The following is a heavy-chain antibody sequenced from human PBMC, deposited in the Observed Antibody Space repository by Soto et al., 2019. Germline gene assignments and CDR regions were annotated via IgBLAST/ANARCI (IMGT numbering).Heavy chain of an antibody. CDR1: GFTFSIYS. J-gene: IGHJ4*01. V-gene: IGHV3-23*01. CDR2: TSSDGGVT. CDR3: ERNGSCSQTDY. Sequence: EVQLLESGGGLVQPGGSLRRSFAASGFTFSIYSMSWVRQAPGKGLEWVSSTSSDGGVTYYGDSVKGRFTYSRDNSRDTLYLHMNTLRDEDTAVHHCERNGSCSQTDYWGNGTLVTVSS. D-gene: IGHD2-15*01.